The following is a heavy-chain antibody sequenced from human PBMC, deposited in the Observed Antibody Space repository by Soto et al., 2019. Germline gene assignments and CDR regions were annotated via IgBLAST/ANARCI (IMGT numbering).Heavy chain of an antibody. CDR3: ARGRSIEVPAAIRYYYYYGMDV. J-gene: IGHJ6*02. D-gene: IGHD2-2*01. CDR1: GYTFTSYD. Sequence: ASVKVSCKASGYTFTSYDINWVRQATGQGLEWMGWMNPNSGNTGYAQKFQGRVTMTRNTSISTAYMELSGLRSEDTAVYYCARGRSIEVPAAIRYYYYYGMDVWGQGTTVTVSS. CDR2: MNPNSGNT. V-gene: IGHV1-8*01.